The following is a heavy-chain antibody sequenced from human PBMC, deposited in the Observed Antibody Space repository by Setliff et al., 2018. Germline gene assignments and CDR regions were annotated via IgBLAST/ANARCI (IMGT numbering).Heavy chain of an antibody. D-gene: IGHD6-19*01. Sequence: ASVKVSCKASGYIFSTYGITWVRQAPGQGLEWMGWISANNGHTKYVQKFQGRVTITADESTSTAYMELSSLRSEDTAVYYCARSGPYGMGVGTSGWYYRDYWGQGTLVTVSS. J-gene: IGHJ4*02. CDR1: GYIFSTYG. V-gene: IGHV1-18*01. CDR3: ARSGPYGMGVGTSGWYYRDY. CDR2: ISANNGHT.